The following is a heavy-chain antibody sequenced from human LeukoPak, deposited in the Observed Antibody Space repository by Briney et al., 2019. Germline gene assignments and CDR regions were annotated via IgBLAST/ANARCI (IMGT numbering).Heavy chain of an antibody. J-gene: IGHJ4*02. CDR3: ARAVVVTALNSYYFDY. Sequence: SETLSLTCAVYGGSFSNYYWSWIRQPPGKGLEWIGEISHSGSTKYNPSLKSRVTISIDTSKNQLSLKLSSVTAADTAVYYCARAVVVTALNSYYFDYWGQGTLVTVSS. CDR1: GGSFSNYY. D-gene: IGHD2-21*02. CDR2: ISHSGST. V-gene: IGHV4-34*01.